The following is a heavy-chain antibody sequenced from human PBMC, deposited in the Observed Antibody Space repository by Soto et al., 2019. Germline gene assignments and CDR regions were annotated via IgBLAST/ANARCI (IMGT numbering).Heavy chain of an antibody. V-gene: IGHV1-8*01. CDR1: GYTFTSYD. J-gene: IGHJ6*02. CDR2: MNPNIDNT. Sequence: QVQLVQSGAEVKKPGASVKVSCKASGYTFTSYDINWVRQATGQGLEWMGWMNPNIDNTGYAQKFQGRVTMTRNTSINTALMELSSLRSEDTAVYFCARAVASLSRMDVWGQGTTVTVSS. D-gene: IGHD3-16*02. CDR3: ARAVASLSRMDV.